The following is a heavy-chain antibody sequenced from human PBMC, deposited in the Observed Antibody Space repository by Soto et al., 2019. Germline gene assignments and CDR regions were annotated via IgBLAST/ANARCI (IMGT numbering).Heavy chain of an antibody. D-gene: IGHD6-13*01. CDR3: AKDAAAPVAGYFDY. Sequence: GGSLRLSCAASGFTFSSNWMHWVRQAPGKGLVWVSRINSDGTTTNYADSVKGRFTISRDNAKNTLYLQMNSLRAEDTAVYYCAKDAAAPVAGYFDYWGQGTLVTVSS. CDR2: INSDGTTT. CDR1: GFTFSSNW. V-gene: IGHV3-74*01. J-gene: IGHJ4*02.